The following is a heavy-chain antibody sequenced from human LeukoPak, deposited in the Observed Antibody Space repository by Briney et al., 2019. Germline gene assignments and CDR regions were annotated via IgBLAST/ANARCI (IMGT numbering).Heavy chain of an antibody. D-gene: IGHD5-12*01. J-gene: IGHJ5*02. Sequence: SVKVSCKASGGTFSSYAVSWVRQAPGQGLEWMGRIIPIFGTANYAQKFQGRVTITTDESTSTAYMELSSLRSEDRAVYYCARTAPRDSGYVYNWFDPWGQGTLVTVSS. CDR1: GGTFSSYA. V-gene: IGHV1-69*05. CDR2: IIPIFGTA. CDR3: ARTAPRDSGYVYNWFDP.